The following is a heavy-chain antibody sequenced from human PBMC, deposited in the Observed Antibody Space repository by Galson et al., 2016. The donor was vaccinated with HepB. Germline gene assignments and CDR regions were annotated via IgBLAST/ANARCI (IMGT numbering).Heavy chain of an antibody. V-gene: IGHV4-39*01. CDR1: GASISSSGYS. CDR3: ARRSITARRQWFFDL. J-gene: IGHJ2*01. D-gene: IGHD6-6*01. Sequence: SETLSLTCTVSGASISSSGYSWGWIRQPPGKGLEWIGSIYYSGGTYSNPSLKSRVTISVDTSKNQFSLRLSSVTAAATAVFYCARRSITARRQWFFDLWGRGTLVTVT. CDR2: IYYSGGT.